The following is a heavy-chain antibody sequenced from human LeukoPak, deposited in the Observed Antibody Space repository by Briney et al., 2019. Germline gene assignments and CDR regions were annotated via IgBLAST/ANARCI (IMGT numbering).Heavy chain of an antibody. CDR3: ARDPGYSGYDSDGMDV. Sequence: ASVNVSCTASGYTFTAYYMHWVRQAPGQGLEWMGWINPNSGGTNYAQKFQGWVTMTRDTSISTAYMELSRLRSDDTAVYYCARDPGYSGYDSDGMDVWGQGTTVTVSS. J-gene: IGHJ6*02. D-gene: IGHD5-12*01. V-gene: IGHV1-2*04. CDR1: GYTFTAYY. CDR2: INPNSGGT.